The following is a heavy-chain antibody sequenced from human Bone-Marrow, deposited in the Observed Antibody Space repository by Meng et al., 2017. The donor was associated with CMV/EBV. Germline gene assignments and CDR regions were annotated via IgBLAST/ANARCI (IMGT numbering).Heavy chain of an antibody. CDR3: ARASYSNYYFDY. V-gene: IGHV3-11*04. CDR1: GFTFSDYY. Sequence: GESLKISCAASGFTFSDYYMSWIRQAPGKGLEWVSYISSSGSTIYYADSVKGRFTISRDNAKNSLYLQMNSLRAEDTAVYYCARASYSNYYFDYWGQGTLVTVSS. CDR2: ISSSGSTI. J-gene: IGHJ4*02. D-gene: IGHD4-11*01.